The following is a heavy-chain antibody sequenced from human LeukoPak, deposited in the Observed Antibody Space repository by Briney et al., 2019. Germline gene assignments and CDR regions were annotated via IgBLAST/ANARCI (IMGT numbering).Heavy chain of an antibody. Sequence: SETLSLTCTISGYSISTSYYWGWIRQPPGKGLEWIGSIYHSGNTYYNPSLKSRVTISVDTSKNQFSLKLNSVTAADTAVYYCARAGYGDSDFDYWGQGTLVTVSS. J-gene: IGHJ4*02. V-gene: IGHV4-38-2*02. CDR2: IYHSGNT. CDR3: ARAGYGDSDFDY. D-gene: IGHD4-17*01. CDR1: GYSISTSYY.